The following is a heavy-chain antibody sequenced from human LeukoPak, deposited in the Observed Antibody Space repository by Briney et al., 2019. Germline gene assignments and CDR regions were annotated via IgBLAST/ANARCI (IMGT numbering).Heavy chain of an antibody. D-gene: IGHD3-3*01. CDR1: GFTVSSNY. CDR2: IYSGGNT. CDR3: ATDGDFWSGDFDH. J-gene: IGHJ4*02. V-gene: IGHV3-66*01. Sequence: PGGSLRLSCSVSGFTVSSNYMRWVRQAPGKGLEWVSVIYSGGNTYYTDSVKGRFTISRDNSKNTVYLQMNNLRAEDTAVYYCATDGDFWSGDFDHWGQGTLVTVSS.